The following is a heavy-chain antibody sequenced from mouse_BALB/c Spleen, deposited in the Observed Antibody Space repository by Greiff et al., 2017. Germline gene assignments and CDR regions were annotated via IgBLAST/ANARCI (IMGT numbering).Heavy chain of an antibody. D-gene: IGHD2-14*01. CDR1: GFNIKDTY. CDR2: IDPANGNT. V-gene: IGHV14-3*02. Sequence: EVQLQQSGAELVKPGASVKLSCTASGFNIKDTYMHWVKQRPEQGLEWIGRIDPANGNTKYDPKFQGKATITADTSSNTAYLQLSSLTSEDTAVYYCARIDRYDWYFDVWGAGTTVTVSS. CDR3: ARIDRYDWYFDV. J-gene: IGHJ1*01.